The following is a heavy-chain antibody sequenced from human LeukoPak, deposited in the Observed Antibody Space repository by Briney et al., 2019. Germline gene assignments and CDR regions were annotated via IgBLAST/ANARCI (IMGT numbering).Heavy chain of an antibody. V-gene: IGHV1-18*01. CDR1: GYTFTSYG. CDR3: ARDDSGSDGPAAIPRGDY. CDR2: ISAYNGNT. Sequence: GASVTVSCKASGYTFTSYGISWVRQAPGQGLEWMGWISAYNGNTNYAQKLQGRVTMTTDTSTSTAYMELRSLRSDDTAVYYCARDDSGSDGPAAIPRGDYWGQGTLVTVSS. J-gene: IGHJ4*02. D-gene: IGHD2-2*01.